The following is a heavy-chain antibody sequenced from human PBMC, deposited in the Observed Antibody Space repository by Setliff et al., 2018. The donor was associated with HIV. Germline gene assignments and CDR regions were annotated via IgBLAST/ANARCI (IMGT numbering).Heavy chain of an antibody. D-gene: IGHD6-6*01. CDR2: FYYRGSP. Sequence: KTSETLSLTCTVSGVSIDTHYWSWIRQSPGKGLEWIGHFYYRGSPRYNPSLRSRVTISGDMSKTQFSLKLHSMAAADTAVYFCASGYSSSSYFDYWGQGSLVTVSS. CDR3: ASGYSSSSYFDY. CDR1: GVSIDTHY. J-gene: IGHJ4*02. V-gene: IGHV4-59*11.